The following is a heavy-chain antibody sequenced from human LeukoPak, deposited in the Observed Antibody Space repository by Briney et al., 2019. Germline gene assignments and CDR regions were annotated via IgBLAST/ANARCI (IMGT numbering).Heavy chain of an antibody. V-gene: IGHV4-30-2*01. CDR2: IYHSGST. D-gene: IGHD3-22*01. CDR3: ARVKDDSSGYYGRYFDY. CDR1: GGSISSGGYS. Sequence: SETLSLTCAVSGGSISSGGYSWSWIRQPPGKGLEWIGYIYHSGSTYYNPSLKSRVTISVDRSKNRFSLKLSSVTAADTAVYYCARVKDDSSGYYGRYFDYWGQGTLVTVSS. J-gene: IGHJ4*02.